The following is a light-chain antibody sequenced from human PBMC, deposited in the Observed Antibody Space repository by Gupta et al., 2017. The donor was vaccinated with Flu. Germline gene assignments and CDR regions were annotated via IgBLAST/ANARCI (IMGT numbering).Light chain of an antibody. CDR3: CAYAGSSTWV. Sequence: QSALTQPASVSVSPARSVAIYCSGTSSDVGRYNLVSWYQQHPGKAPKLMIYEGSQRPSGVSNRFSASKSGNTASLTISGLQAEDEADYYCCAYAGSSTWVFGGGTMLTVL. CDR2: EGS. J-gene: IGLJ3*02. CDR1: SSDVGRYNL. V-gene: IGLV2-23*01.